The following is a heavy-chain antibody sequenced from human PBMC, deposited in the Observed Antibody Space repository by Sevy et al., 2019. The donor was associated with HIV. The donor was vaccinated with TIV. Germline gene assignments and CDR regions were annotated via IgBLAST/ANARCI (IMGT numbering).Heavy chain of an antibody. CDR1: GGSISSGDYY. Sequence: SETLSLTCTVSGGSISSGDYYWSWIRQPPGKGLEWIGYIFYSGSTYFNPSLKSRVTISLDTSKSQFSLRLSSVPAAXXAXFYXXXXXXXXGYFYFDSWGQGTLVTVSS. V-gene: IGHV4-30-4*01. D-gene: IGHD3-22*01. J-gene: IGHJ4*02. CDR3: XXXXXXXGYFYFDS. CDR2: IFYSGST.